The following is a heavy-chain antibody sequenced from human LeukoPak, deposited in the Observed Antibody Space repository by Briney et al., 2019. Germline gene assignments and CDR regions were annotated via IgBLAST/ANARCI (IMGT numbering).Heavy chain of an antibody. V-gene: IGHV4-34*01. Sequence: EPSETLSLTCAVYGGSFSGYYWSWIRQPPGKGLEWIGEINHSGSTNYNPSLKSRVTISVDTSKNQFSLKLSSVTAADTAVYYCARGIGSSGWYLNDAFDIWGQGTMVTVSS. CDR2: INHSGST. CDR1: GGSFSGYY. CDR3: ARGIGSSGWYLNDAFDI. J-gene: IGHJ3*02. D-gene: IGHD6-19*01.